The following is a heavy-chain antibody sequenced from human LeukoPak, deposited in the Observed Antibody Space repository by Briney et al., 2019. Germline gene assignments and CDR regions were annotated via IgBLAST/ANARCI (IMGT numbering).Heavy chain of an antibody. CDR3: ARGGVAAKYYFDF. J-gene: IGHJ4*02. CDR1: GGSISPLY. D-gene: IGHD3-10*01. Sequence: SETLSLTCTVSGGSISPLYWSWIRQPPGKGLEFIGYIYYTGSTNFNPSLKSRVALSVDTSKNQISLKLNSVTAADTAVYYCARGGVAAKYYFDFWGQGTLVTVSS. CDR2: IYYTGST. V-gene: IGHV4-59*11.